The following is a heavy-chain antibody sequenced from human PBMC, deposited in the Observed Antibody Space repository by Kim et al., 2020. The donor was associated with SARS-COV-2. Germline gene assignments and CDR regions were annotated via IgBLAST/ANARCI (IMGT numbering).Heavy chain of an antibody. V-gene: IGHV3-53*01. CDR2: IYSGGST. D-gene: IGHD4-17*01. CDR3: ARSPTGDGDYSRYGYYGMDV. J-gene: IGHJ6*02. CDR1: GFTVSSNY. Sequence: GGSLRLSCAASGFTVSSNYMSWVRQAPGKGLEWVSVIYSGGSTYYADSVKGRFTISRDNSKNTLYLQMNSLRAEDTAVYYCARSPTGDGDYSRYGYYGMDVWGQGTTVTVSS.